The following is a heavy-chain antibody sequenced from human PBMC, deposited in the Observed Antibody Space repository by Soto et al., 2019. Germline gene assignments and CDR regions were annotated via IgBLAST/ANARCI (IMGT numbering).Heavy chain of an antibody. V-gene: IGHV3-23*01. D-gene: IGHD4-17*01. CDR3: AKKHDYGDRCEYFQH. CDR2: ISGSGGST. J-gene: IGHJ1*01. CDR1: GFTFSSYA. Sequence: GGSLRLSCAASGFTFSSYAMSWVRQAPGKGLEWVSAISGSGGSTYYADSVKGRFTISSDKSKNTLYLQMNSLSAEDTAVYYCAKKHDYGDRCEYFQHWGQGTLVTVSS.